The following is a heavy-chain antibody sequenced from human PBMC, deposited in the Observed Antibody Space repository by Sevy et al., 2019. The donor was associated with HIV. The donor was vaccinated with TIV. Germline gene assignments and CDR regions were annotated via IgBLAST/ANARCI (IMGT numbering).Heavy chain of an antibody. J-gene: IGHJ3*02. Sequence: GGSLRLSCAASGFTFSDYYMSWIRQAPGKGLEWVSYINSSGSTIYYADSVKGRFTISRDNAKNSLYLQMNSLRAEDTAVYYCARDGYCSGGSCYGHAAFDIWGQGTMVTVSS. CDR1: GFTFSDYY. V-gene: IGHV3-11*01. CDR3: ARDGYCSGGSCYGHAAFDI. CDR2: INSSGSTI. D-gene: IGHD2-15*01.